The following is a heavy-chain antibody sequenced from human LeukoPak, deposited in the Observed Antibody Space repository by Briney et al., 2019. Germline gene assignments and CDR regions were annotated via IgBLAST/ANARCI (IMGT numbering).Heavy chain of an antibody. D-gene: IGHD3-22*01. CDR1: GFTFSDYY. J-gene: IGHJ4*02. CDR3: ATRKTYYYDSSGDY. Sequence: PGGSLRLSCAACGFTFSDYYMSWLRQAPGKGLEWVSYISSSGSSIYYADSVKGRFTISRDSAKNSLYLQMNSLRAEDTAVYYCATRKTYYYDSSGDYWGQGTLVTVSS. CDR2: ISSSGSSI. V-gene: IGHV3-11*04.